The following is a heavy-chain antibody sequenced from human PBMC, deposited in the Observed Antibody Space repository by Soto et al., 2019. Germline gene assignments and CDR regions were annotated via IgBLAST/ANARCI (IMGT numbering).Heavy chain of an antibody. J-gene: IGHJ6*02. CDR3: ARDECSGGRCHDYYVMDV. CDR1: GDSVSSNSAS. Sequence: LSLTCAISGDSVSSNSASWNWIRQSPSRGLEWLGRTYYRSKWYNDYAESVKSRITINPDTSKNQFSPQLNSVTPEDTAVYYCARDECSGGRCHDYYVMDVWGQGTTVTVSS. CDR2: TYYRSKWYN. D-gene: IGHD2-15*01. V-gene: IGHV6-1*01.